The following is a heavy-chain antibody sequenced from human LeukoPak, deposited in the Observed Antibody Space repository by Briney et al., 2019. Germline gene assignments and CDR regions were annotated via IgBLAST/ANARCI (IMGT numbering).Heavy chain of an antibody. Sequence: GASVKVSCKTSGYTFTGYYMHWVRQAPGQGLEWMGWINPSTGGTSYAQKFQGRVTMTRDTPITTAYMELSGLRSDDTAVYYCARSAVEAATPAGYWGQGTLVTVSS. J-gene: IGHJ4*02. CDR2: INPSTGGT. CDR3: ARSAVEAATPAGY. V-gene: IGHV1-2*02. CDR1: GYTFTGYY. D-gene: IGHD2-15*01.